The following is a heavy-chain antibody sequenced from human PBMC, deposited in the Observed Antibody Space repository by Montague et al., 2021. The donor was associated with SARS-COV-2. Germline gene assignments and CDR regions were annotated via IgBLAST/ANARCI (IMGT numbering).Heavy chain of an antibody. D-gene: IGHD6-25*01. CDR2: IFGSGAGT. V-gene: IGHV3-23*01. J-gene: IGHJ2*01. CDR1: GFAFNNFA. CDR3: AKQTGAGAIVYWYFDL. Sequence: SLRLSCAASGFAFNNFAMTWVRQPPGKGLEWVSSIFGSGAGTYYADSVKGRFTISRDNSRNMVYLQMNSLRAEDTAKYYCAKQTGAGAIVYWYFDLWGRGTVVSVSS.